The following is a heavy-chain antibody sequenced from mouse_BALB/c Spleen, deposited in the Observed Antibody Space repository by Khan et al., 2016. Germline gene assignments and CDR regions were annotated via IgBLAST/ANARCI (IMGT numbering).Heavy chain of an antibody. CDR1: GYAFSSYW. D-gene: IGHD1-1*01. J-gene: IGHJ2*01. Sequence: QVQLQQSGAELVRPGSSVKISCKASGYAFSSYWMNWVKQRPGQGLEWIGQIYPGDGDTNYTVQFKGKATLTADKPSSTAYMQLSNLTSENSPVYFCARRDYYGSSYFVYWGQGTTLTVSS. CDR2: IYPGDGDT. CDR3: ARRDYYGSSYFVY. V-gene: IGHV1-80*01.